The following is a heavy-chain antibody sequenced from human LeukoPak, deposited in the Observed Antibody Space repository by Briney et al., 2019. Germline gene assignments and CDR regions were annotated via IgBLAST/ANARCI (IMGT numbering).Heavy chain of an antibody. D-gene: IGHD2-21*01. CDR2: ISSSSNII. Sequence: GGSLILSCAASGFTFSGYAMNWVRQAPGKGLEWVSHIYISSSSNIISYADSVKGRFTISRDNAQNSLYLQMNGLRDEDTAVYYCVRDRAYSFDYWGQGILVTVSS. V-gene: IGHV3-48*02. CDR3: VRDRAYSFDY. CDR1: GFTFSGYA. J-gene: IGHJ4*02.